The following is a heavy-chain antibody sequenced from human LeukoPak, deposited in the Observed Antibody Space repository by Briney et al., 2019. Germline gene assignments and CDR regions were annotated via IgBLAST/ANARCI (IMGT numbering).Heavy chain of an antibody. D-gene: IGHD5-12*01. CDR2: IKSKTDGGTT. CDR3: AKADDTVATNFDS. V-gene: IGHV3-15*01. J-gene: IGHJ4*02. CDR1: GFTFSNAW. Sequence: PGGSLRLSCAASGFTFSNAWMSWVRQAPGKGLEWVGRIKSKTDGGTTDYAAPVKGRFTISRDDSKNTLYLQMNSLKTEDTAVYYCAKADDTVATNFDSWGRGTLVTVSS.